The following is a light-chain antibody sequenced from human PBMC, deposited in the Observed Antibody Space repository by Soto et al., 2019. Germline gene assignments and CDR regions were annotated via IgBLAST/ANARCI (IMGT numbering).Light chain of an antibody. CDR2: GDS. CDR3: SSYASSRTVLV. J-gene: IGLJ1*01. Sequence: QSVLTQPASVSGSPGQTVTISCTGTSCDVGAYYDVHWYQQHPGKAPKLLIYGDSNRPSGVPDRFSGSKSGTTASLAITGLQAEDEADYYCSSYASSRTVLVFGAGTKLTVL. V-gene: IGLV1-40*01. CDR1: SCDVGAYYD.